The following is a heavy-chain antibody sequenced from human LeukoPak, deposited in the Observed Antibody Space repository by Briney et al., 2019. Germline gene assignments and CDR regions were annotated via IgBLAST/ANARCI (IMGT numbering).Heavy chain of an antibody. V-gene: IGHV1-2*02. J-gene: IGHJ4*02. CDR3: ARVAPVYSSGWYGLGY. CDR1: GYTFTGYY. Sequence: ASVKVSCKAFGYTFTGYYMHWVRQAPGQGLEWMGWINPNSGGTNYAQKFQGRVTMTRDTSISTAYMELSRLRSDDTAVYYCARVAPVYSSGWYGLGYWGQGTLVTVSS. D-gene: IGHD6-19*01. CDR2: INPNSGGT.